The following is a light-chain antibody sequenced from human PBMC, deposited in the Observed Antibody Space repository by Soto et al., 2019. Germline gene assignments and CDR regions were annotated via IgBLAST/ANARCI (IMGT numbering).Light chain of an antibody. V-gene: IGKV3-11*01. CDR3: QQRSNWPPTIT. Sequence: EIVLTQSPATLSLSPGERATLSCRASQSVSSYLAWYQQKPGQAPRLLIYDASNRATGFPARFSGSGSGTDFHLTISSLEPEDFAVYYCQQRSNWPPTITFGQGTRLEIK. CDR1: QSVSSY. J-gene: IGKJ5*01. CDR2: DAS.